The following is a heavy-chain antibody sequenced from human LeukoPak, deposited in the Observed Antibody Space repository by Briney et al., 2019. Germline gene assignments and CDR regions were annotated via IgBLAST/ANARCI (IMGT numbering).Heavy chain of an antibody. CDR2: IYYSGST. V-gene: IGHV4-59*01. CDR3: ARESERWLQSRAFDI. Sequence: PSETLSLTCAVYGGSFSGYYWSWIRQPPGKGLEWIGYIYYSGSTNYNPSLKSRVTISVDTSKNQFSLKLSSVTAADTAVYYCARESERWLQSRAFDIWGQGTMVTVSS. D-gene: IGHD5-24*01. CDR1: GGSFSGYY. J-gene: IGHJ3*02.